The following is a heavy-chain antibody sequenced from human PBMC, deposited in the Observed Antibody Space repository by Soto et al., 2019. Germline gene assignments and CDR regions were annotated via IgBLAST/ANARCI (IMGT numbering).Heavy chain of an antibody. CDR3: ARVMGGYRGNEFDS. Sequence: GGSLRLSCAASGFTFSSYAMHWVRQAPGKGLEYVSAISSNGGSTYYANSVKGRFTISRDNSKNTLYLHMGSLRAEDMAVYYYARVMGGYRGNEFDSWGQEALVTVSS. V-gene: IGHV3-64*01. CDR1: GFTFSSYA. J-gene: IGHJ4*02. D-gene: IGHD5-12*01. CDR2: ISSNGGST.